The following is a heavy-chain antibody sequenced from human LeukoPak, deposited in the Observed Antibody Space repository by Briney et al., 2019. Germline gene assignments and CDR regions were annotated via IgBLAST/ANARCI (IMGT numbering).Heavy chain of an antibody. J-gene: IGHJ4*02. Sequence: PSETLSLTCTVSGGSISSYYWSWIRQPPGKGLEWIGYIYYSGSTNYNPSLKSRVTISVDTSKNQFSLKLSSVTAAVTAVYYCARDLGGDLDYWGQGTLVTVSS. D-gene: IGHD2-21*01. CDR1: GGSISSYY. CDR3: ARDLGGDLDY. V-gene: IGHV4-59*01. CDR2: IYYSGST.